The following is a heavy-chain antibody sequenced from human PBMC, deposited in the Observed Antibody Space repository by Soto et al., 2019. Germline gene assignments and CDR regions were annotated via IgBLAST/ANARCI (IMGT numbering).Heavy chain of an antibody. CDR2: ISGSGRST. Sequence: EVQLLESGGGLVQPGGSLRLSCAASGFTFSDCDMSWVRQAPGKGLEWVSAISGSGRSTYYADSVKGRFTISRDNSKNTLYLQMNSLRAEDTAVYYCAKDRRGVMDVWGQGTTVTVSS. D-gene: IGHD3-10*01. J-gene: IGHJ6*02. V-gene: IGHV3-23*01. CDR3: AKDRRGVMDV. CDR1: GFTFSDCD.